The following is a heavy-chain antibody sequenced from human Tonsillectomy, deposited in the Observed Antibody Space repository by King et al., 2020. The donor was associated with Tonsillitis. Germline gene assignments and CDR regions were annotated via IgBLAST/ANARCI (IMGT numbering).Heavy chain of an antibody. J-gene: IGHJ5*02. CDR3: ARRARYCGSGNWFDP. CDR1: GGSISSGGYY. Sequence: VQLQESGPGLVKPSQTLSLTCTVSGGSISSGGYYWSWIRQYPGKGLEWIGYIYYSGSTYYKPSLKSRVIISVDTSKNQFSLKLSSVTAADTAVYYCARRARYCGSGNWFDPGGQGTLVTVSS. CDR2: IYYSGST. D-gene: IGHD2-21*01. V-gene: IGHV4-31*03.